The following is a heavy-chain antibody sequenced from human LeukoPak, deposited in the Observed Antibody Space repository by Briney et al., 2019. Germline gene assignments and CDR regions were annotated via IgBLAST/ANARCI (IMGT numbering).Heavy chain of an antibody. J-gene: IGHJ3*02. CDR3: ARGRSLEAFDI. Sequence: ASVKVSCKASGYTFTSYGISWVRQAPGQGLEWMGWINPNSGGTNYAQKFQGRVTMTRDTSISTAYMELSRLRSDDTAVYYCARGRSLEAFDIWGQGTMVTVSS. V-gene: IGHV1-2*02. CDR2: INPNSGGT. CDR1: GYTFTSYG.